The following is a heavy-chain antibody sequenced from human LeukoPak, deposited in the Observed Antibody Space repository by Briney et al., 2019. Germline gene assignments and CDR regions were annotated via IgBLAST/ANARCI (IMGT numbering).Heavy chain of an antibody. Sequence: PGGSLGLSCAASGFTFSSYAMSWVRQAPGKGLERVSAISGSSSCIYYADSVKGRFTISRDNSKNSLYLQMNRLRAEDTAVYYCGEDVGSVWYVYYYYYMDVWGKGTTVTVSS. V-gene: IGHV3-23*01. D-gene: IGHD6-19*01. CDR3: GEDVGSVWYVYYYYYMDV. CDR1: GFTFSSYA. CDR2: ISGSSSCI. J-gene: IGHJ6*03.